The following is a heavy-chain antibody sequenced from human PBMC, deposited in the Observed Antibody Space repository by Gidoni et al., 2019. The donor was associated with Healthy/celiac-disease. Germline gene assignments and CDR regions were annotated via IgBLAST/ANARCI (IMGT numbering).Heavy chain of an antibody. D-gene: IGHD6-13*01. CDR1: GFTFSSYG. CDR3: AKDSACSSSWCEYFQH. V-gene: IGHV3-30*02. CDR2: IRYDGSNK. Sequence: QVQLVESGGGVVQPGGSLRLSCAASGFTFSSYGMHWVRQAPGKGLEWVAFIRYDGSNKYYADSVKGRFTISRDNSKNTLYLQMNSLRAEDTAVYYCAKDSACSSSWCEYFQHWGQGTLVTVSS. J-gene: IGHJ1*01.